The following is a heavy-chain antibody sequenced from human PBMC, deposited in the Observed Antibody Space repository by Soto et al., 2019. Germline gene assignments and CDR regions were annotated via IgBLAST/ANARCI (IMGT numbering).Heavy chain of an antibody. Sequence: QVQLVESGGGGVQPGRSLRLSCAASGFTFSSYGMHWVRQAPGKGLEWVAVISYDGRNKYYADSVKGRFTISRDNSKNTLYLQMSSLRAEDTAVYYCVKDGSSGWPYYYGLAVWGQGTTVTVSS. CDR1: GFTFSSYG. CDR2: ISYDGRNK. J-gene: IGHJ6*02. V-gene: IGHV3-30*18. D-gene: IGHD6-19*01. CDR3: VKDGSSGWPYYYGLAV.